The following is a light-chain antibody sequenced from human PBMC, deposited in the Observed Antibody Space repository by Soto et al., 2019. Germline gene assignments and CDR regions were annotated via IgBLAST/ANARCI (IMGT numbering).Light chain of an antibody. Sequence: EIVLTQSPGTLSLSPGERATLSCRASQSVDSNYLAWYQQKPGQAPRLVIHASSSRATGIPDRFSGSGSGTDFTLTISGLEPEDFAVYFCQQFGSSPPMWTFGQGTKVETK. CDR3: QQFGSSPPMWT. CDR1: QSVDSNY. V-gene: IGKV3-20*01. CDR2: ASS. J-gene: IGKJ1*01.